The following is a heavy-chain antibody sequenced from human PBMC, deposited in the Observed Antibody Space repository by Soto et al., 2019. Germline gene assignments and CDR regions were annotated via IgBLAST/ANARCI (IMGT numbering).Heavy chain of an antibody. V-gene: IGHV3-30*18. CDR3: AKAGPTTVTSIDYYYGMDV. CDR2: ISYDGSNK. D-gene: IGHD4-17*01. CDR1: GGSISSGD. Sequence: QVQLQESGPGLVKPSQTLSLTCTVSGGSISSGDYYWSWIRQPPGKGLEWVAVISYDGSNKYYADSVKGRFTISRDNSKNTLYLQMNSLRAEDTAVYYCAKAGPTTVTSIDYYYGMDVWGQGTTVTVSS. J-gene: IGHJ6*02.